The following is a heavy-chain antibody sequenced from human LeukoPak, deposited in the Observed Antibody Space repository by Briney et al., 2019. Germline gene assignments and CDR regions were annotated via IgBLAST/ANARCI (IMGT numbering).Heavy chain of an antibody. CDR2: IDPSDSYT. D-gene: IGHD3-16*01. J-gene: IGHJ5*02. V-gene: IGHV5-10-1*01. CDR1: GYSFTSYW. CDR3: ARNSDPTFGEWFDL. Sequence: GESLNISCQPPGYSFTSYWISWARQMPGKGLEWMGRIDPSDSYTNYRPSFQGHVNISADKSISTAYLQWSSLKASDTAMYYCARNSDPTFGEWFDLWGQGTLVTVSS.